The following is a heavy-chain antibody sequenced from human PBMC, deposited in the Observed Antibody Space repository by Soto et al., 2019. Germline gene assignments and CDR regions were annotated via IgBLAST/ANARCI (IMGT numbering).Heavy chain of an antibody. J-gene: IGHJ4*02. CDR3: ARGGSGGGFDY. CDR2: IYHSGST. V-gene: IGHV4-4*02. D-gene: IGHD3-10*01. Sequence: QVQLQESGPGLVKPSGTLSLTCAVSGGSISSSNWWSWVRQPPGKGLEWIGEIYHSGSTNYNPSLKSRVTISVERPKNQFSRKVSSVTAADTAVYYCARGGSGGGFDYWGQGTLVTVSS. CDR1: GGSISSSNW.